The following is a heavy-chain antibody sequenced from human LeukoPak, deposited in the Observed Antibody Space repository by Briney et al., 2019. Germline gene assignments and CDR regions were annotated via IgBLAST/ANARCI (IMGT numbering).Heavy chain of an antibody. V-gene: IGHV1-18*01. Sequence: ASVKVSCKASGYTFTSYGISWVRQAPGQGLEWMGWISAYNGNTNYAQKFQGRVTITADKSTSTAYMELSSLRSEDTAVYYCARGVTGYYISDYYMDVWGKGTTVTVSS. D-gene: IGHD3-9*01. CDR3: ARGVTGYYISDYYMDV. CDR1: GYTFTSYG. CDR2: ISAYNGNT. J-gene: IGHJ6*03.